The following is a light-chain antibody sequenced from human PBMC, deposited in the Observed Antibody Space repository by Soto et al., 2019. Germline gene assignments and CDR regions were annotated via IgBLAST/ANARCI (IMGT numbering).Light chain of an antibody. CDR3: AAWDDSLSGVV. CDR2: EVS. V-gene: IGLV2-14*01. J-gene: IGLJ2*01. CDR1: SSDVGGYNY. Sequence: QSVLTQPASVSGSPGQSITISCTGTSSDVGGYNYVSWYQQHPGKAPKVIIFEVSNRPSGVPDRFSGSKSGTSASLAISGLRSEDEADYYCAAWDDSLSGVVFGGGTKVTVL.